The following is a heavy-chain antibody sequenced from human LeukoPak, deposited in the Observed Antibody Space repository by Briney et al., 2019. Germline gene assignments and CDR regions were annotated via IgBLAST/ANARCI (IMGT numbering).Heavy chain of an antibody. D-gene: IGHD3-10*01. V-gene: IGHV4-34*01. CDR3: ARGVRGSFFNWCDP. J-gene: IGHJ5*02. CDR2: INHSGST. CDR1: GGSFSGYY. Sequence: PSETLSLTCAVYGGSFSGYYWSWIRQPPGKGLEWIGEINHSGSTNYNPSLKSRVTISVDTSKNQFSLKLSSVTAADTAVYYCARGVRGSFFNWCDPGGQGTRVTVSS.